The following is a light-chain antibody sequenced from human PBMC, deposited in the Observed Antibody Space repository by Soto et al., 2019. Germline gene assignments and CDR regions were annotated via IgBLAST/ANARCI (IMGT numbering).Light chain of an antibody. V-gene: IGKV1-39*01. Sequence: DIQMTQSPSSLSASVGDRVTITCRASQSISSYLHWYQQKPGKAPNLLIYTASSLQSGVPSKFSGSGSGTDFTLTISSLQPDDFATYYCKQNYSSPFTGGAGTKVDIK. CDR1: QSISSY. J-gene: IGKJ3*01. CDR2: TAS. CDR3: KQNYSSPFT.